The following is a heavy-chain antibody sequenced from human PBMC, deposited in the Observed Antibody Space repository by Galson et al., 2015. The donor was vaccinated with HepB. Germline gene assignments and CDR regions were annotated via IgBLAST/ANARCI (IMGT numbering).Heavy chain of an antibody. J-gene: IGHJ4*02. D-gene: IGHD6-13*01. V-gene: IGHV3-53*01. CDR2: IYSGGNT. CDR1: GFTVSSNY. Sequence: SLRLSCAASGFTVSSNYMSWVRQAPGRGLECASVIYSGGNTYYADSVRGRFIISRDNSKNTLYLQMNSLRVEDTAVYYCARGYSRSWYSGLGFWGQGTLVTVSS. CDR3: ARGYSRSWYSGLGF.